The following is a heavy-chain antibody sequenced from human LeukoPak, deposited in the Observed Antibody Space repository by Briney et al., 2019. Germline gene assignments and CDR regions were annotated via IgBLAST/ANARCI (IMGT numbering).Heavy chain of an antibody. D-gene: IGHD6-19*01. CDR2: ISAYNGNT. CDR1: GHTFTSYG. CDR3: ARDSLGVEDDSGWYLVRRGNFDY. V-gene: IGHV1-18*01. Sequence: ASVKVSCKASGHTFTSYGISWVRQAPGQGLEWMGWISAYNGNTNYAQKLQGRVTMTTDTSTSTAYMELRSLRSDDTAVYYCARDSLGVEDDSGWYLVRRGNFDYWGQGTLVTVSS. J-gene: IGHJ4*02.